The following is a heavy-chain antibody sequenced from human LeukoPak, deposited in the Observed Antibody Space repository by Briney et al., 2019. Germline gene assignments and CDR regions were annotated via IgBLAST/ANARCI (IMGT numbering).Heavy chain of an antibody. CDR1: GGSISSSSYY. CDR2: IYYSGST. Sequence: SETLSLTCTVSGGSISSSSYYWGWIRQPPGKGLEWIGSIYYSGSTYYNPSLKSRVTISVDTSKNQFSLKLSSVTAADTAVYYCASTPRSGSESLFDPTPFDYWGQGTLVTVSS. CDR3: ASTPRSGSESLFDPTPFDY. J-gene: IGHJ4*02. D-gene: IGHD3-10*01. V-gene: IGHV4-39*01.